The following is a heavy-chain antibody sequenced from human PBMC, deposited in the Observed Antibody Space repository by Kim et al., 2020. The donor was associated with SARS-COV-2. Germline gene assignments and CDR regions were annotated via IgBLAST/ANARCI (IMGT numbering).Heavy chain of an antibody. V-gene: IGHV4-34*01. D-gene: IGHD6-13*01. J-gene: IGHJ4*02. Sequence: PSVRSRVTVSVDTYKNQFSLRLSSMTAADTAVYYCARTSLGYGSTRHDVYWGQGTLVTVSS. CDR3: ARTSLGYGSTRHDVY.